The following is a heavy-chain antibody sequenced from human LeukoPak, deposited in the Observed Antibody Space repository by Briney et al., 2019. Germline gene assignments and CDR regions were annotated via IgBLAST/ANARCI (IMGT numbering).Heavy chain of an antibody. V-gene: IGHV3-48*03. J-gene: IGHJ6*03. CDR3: ASLPTVTTSGYMDV. CDR2: ISSSGRTI. D-gene: IGHD4-17*01. CDR1: GFTFSSYE. Sequence: PGGSLRLSCAASGFTFSSYEMNWVRQAPGKGLEWVPYISSSGRTIYYADSVEGRFTISRDNAKNSLYLQMNSLRAEDTAVYYCASLPTVTTSGYMDVWGKGTTVTVSS.